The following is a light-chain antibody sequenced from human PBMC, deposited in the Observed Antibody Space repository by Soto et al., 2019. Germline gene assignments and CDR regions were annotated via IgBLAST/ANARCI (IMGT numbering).Light chain of an antibody. J-gene: IGLJ1*01. Sequence: QSALTQPPSASGSPGQSVTISCIGTSSDVGGYKYVSWYQQHPGKAPKLMIFEVNKRPSGFPDRFSGSKSGNTASLTVSGLQAEDEADYYCSSYAGINNLGVFGTGTKLTVL. CDR1: SSDVGGYKY. CDR3: SSYAGINNLGV. CDR2: EVN. V-gene: IGLV2-8*01.